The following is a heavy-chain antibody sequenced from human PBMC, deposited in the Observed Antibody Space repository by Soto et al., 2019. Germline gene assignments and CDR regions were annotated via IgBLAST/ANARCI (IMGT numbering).Heavy chain of an antibody. CDR3: ARVWGSGSYLDNWFDP. CDR1: GGSISSGDYY. J-gene: IGHJ5*02. CDR2: IYYSGST. D-gene: IGHD3-10*01. V-gene: IGHV4-30-4*01. Sequence: SETLSLTCTVSGGSISSGDYYWSWIRQPPGKGLEWIGYIYYSGSTYYNPSLKSRVTISVDTSKNQFSLKLSSVTAADTAVYYCARVWGSGSYLDNWFDPWGQGTLVTVSS.